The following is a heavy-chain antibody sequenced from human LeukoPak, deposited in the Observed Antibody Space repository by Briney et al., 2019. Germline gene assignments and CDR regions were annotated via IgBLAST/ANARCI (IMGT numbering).Heavy chain of an antibody. D-gene: IGHD1-26*01. Sequence: SETLSLTCSVSGGSVSSYYWSWIRQSPGKGLEWIGYIHNSGRTNYNPSLKSRVTISLDTSKNQFSLRLSSVTAADTAVYYCARSRSGTYSWFDPWGQGTLVIVSS. CDR3: ARSRSGTYSWFDP. CDR1: GGSVSSYY. V-gene: IGHV4-59*02. CDR2: IHNSGRT. J-gene: IGHJ5*02.